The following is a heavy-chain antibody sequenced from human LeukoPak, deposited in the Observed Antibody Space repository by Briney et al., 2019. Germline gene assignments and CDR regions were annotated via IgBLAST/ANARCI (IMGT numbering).Heavy chain of an antibody. CDR2: IYYSGST. J-gene: IGHJ1*01. V-gene: IGHV4-39*07. CDR1: GGSISSSSYY. D-gene: IGHD1-26*01. CDR3: ARGGVKLDSYFQH. Sequence: SETLSLTCTVSGGSISSSSYYWGWIRQPPGKGLEWIGSIYYSGSTYYSPSLKSRVTISVDTSKNQFSLKLSSVTAADTAVYYCARGGVKLDSYFQHWGQGTLVTVSS.